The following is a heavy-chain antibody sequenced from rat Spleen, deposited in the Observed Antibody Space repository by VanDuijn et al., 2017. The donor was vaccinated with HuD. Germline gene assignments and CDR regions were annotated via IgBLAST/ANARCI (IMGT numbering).Heavy chain of an antibody. CDR1: GFTFSDFY. CDR3: ARSVFDY. J-gene: IGHJ2*01. Sequence: EVQLVESDGGLVQPGRSLKLSCAASGFTFSDFYMAWVRQAPTKGLEWVATISYDGSKTYYRDSVKGRFTISRDNVRSTLNLHMDSLRSEDTATYYCARSVFDYWGQGVMVTVSS. V-gene: IGHV5-29*01. CDR2: ISYDGSKT.